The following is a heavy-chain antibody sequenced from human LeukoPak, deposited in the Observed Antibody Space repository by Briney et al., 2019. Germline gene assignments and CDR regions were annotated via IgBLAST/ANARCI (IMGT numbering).Heavy chain of an antibody. J-gene: IGHJ4*02. Sequence: GSLRLSCAASGFTVSSNYMSWVRQPPGKGLEWIGSIYYSGSTYYNPSLKSRVTISVDTSKNQFSLKLSSVTAADTAVYYCARGYGSGSYFVYWGQGTLVTVSS. D-gene: IGHD3-10*01. CDR1: GFTVSSNY. CDR2: IYYSGST. CDR3: ARGYGSGSYFVY. V-gene: IGHV4-39*07.